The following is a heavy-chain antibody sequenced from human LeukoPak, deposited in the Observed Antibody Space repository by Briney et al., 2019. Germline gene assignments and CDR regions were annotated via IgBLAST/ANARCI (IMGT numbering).Heavy chain of an antibody. J-gene: IGHJ4*02. D-gene: IGHD3-22*01. V-gene: IGHV3-7*01. CDR2: IKQDGSEK. CDR1: GGSISSSSYY. Sequence: PSETLSLTCTVSGGSISSSSYYWGWIRQPPGKGLEWVANIKQDGSEKYYVDSVKGRFTISRDNAKNSLYLQMNSLRAEDTAVYYCARGFDSSGYYRSPIDYWGQGTLVTVSS. CDR3: ARGFDSSGYYRSPIDY.